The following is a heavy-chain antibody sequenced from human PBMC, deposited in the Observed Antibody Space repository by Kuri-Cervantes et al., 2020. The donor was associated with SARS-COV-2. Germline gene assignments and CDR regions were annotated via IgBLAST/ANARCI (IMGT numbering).Heavy chain of an antibody. J-gene: IGHJ5*02. D-gene: IGHD5-18*01. V-gene: IGHV4-38-2*02. Sequence: GSLRLSCTVSGYSISSGYYWGWIRQPPGKGLEWIGSIYTSGSTNYNPSLKSRVTMSVDTSKNQFSLKLSSVTAADTAVYYCARDLGIQLWVSPLDPWGQGTLVTVSS. CDR3: ARDLGIQLWVSPLDP. CDR2: IYTSGST. CDR1: GYSISSGYY.